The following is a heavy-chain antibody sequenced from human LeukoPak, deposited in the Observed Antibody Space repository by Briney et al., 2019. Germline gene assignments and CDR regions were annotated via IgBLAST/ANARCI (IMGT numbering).Heavy chain of an antibody. D-gene: IGHD6-19*01. Sequence: GGSLRLSCAASAFTVDINYMTWVRQAPGNGLEWVSVIYSGGSTDYADSVKGRFTISRDNSKNTLYLQMNSLRAEDTAVYYCARLRSAWYAFDYWGQGTLVTVSS. V-gene: IGHV3-66*01. CDR1: AFTVDINY. CDR3: ARLRSAWYAFDY. CDR2: IYSGGST. J-gene: IGHJ4*02.